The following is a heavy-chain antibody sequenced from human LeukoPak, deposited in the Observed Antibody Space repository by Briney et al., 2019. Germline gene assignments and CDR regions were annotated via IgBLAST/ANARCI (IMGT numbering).Heavy chain of an antibody. D-gene: IGHD1-26*01. J-gene: IGHJ4*02. V-gene: IGHV4-34*01. CDR1: GVSFSGYY. Sequence: SETLSLTCAVYGVSFSGYYWSWIRQPPGKGLEWIGEINHSGSTNYNPSLKSRVTISVDTSKNQFSLKLSSVTAADTAVYYCAREAGSYPYYFDYWGQGTLVTVSS. CDR2: INHSGST. CDR3: AREAGSYPYYFDY.